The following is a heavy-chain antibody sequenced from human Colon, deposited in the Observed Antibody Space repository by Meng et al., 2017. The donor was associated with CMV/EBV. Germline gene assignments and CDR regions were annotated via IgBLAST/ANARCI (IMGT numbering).Heavy chain of an antibody. CDR2: IIPMFGSP. J-gene: IGHJ5*02. CDR1: GGTFDTST. D-gene: IGHD6-13*01. CDR3: ARGKQAGFDL. V-gene: IGHV1-69*12. Sequence: QGQVGQPGAEGKKPGSSVKVSCKASGGTFDTSTFNWVRQAPGQGLEWMGGIIPMFGSPSYSQKFRGRVTITADELEVNSLRSEDTAVYYCARGKQAGFDLWGQGTLVTVSS.